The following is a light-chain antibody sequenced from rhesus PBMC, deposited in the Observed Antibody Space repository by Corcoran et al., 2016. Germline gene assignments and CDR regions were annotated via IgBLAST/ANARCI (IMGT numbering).Light chain of an antibody. Sequence: IVMTQSPATLSLSPGERATLSCRASPSVSNNLAWYLQIPGQAPRLLISDASNRATGIPDRFRGSGSGTDFTLTISSLEPEDFGVYYCQQESNWPLTFGGGTKVDFK. CDR1: PSVSNN. CDR2: DAS. CDR3: QQESNWPLT. J-gene: IGKJ4*01. V-gene: IGKV3-35*01.